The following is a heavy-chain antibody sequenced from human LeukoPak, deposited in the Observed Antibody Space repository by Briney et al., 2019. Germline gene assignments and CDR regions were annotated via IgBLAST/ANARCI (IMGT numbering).Heavy chain of an antibody. V-gene: IGHV5-51*01. J-gene: IGHJ4*02. CDR2: IYPGDSDT. D-gene: IGHD1-14*01. Sequence: GESLKISCKGSGYSFSCYWIGWVRQMPGKGLEWVGAIYPGDSDTRYSPTFQGQVTISADKSISTAYLQWSRLKASDTAMYYCVRQDEPIDFWGQGTRVTVSS. CDR3: VRQDEPIDF. CDR1: GYSFSCYW.